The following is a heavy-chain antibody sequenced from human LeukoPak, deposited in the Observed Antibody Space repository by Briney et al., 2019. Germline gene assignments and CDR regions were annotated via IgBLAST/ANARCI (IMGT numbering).Heavy chain of an antibody. V-gene: IGHV3-23*01. CDR3: AKLGAYSSSWYGGSWFDP. CDR1: GFTFSSYA. D-gene: IGHD6-13*01. CDR2: ISGSGGST. Sequence: GGSLRLSCAASGFTFSSYAMSWVRQAPGKGLEWVSAISGSGGSTCHADSVKGRFTISRDNSKNTLYLQMNSLRAEDTAVYYCAKLGAYSSSWYGGSWFDPWGQRTLVTVSS. J-gene: IGHJ5*02.